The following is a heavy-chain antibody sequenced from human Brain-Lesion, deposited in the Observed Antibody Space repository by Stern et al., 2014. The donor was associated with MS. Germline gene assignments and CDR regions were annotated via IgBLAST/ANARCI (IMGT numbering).Heavy chain of an antibody. CDR3: ARGRVVPGFQYYATDV. CDR1: GGPISSGGYY. D-gene: IGHD2-2*01. Sequence: VQLVESGPGLVKPSQTLSLSCTVSGGPISSGGYYWSWIRQPAGKGLGWIGRIFHSGSTSFNPPLNSLVTISIATSQKQISLTRNPMPAADTAVYYCARGRVVPGFQYYATDVWGQGTTVIVSS. V-gene: IGHV4-61*02. J-gene: IGHJ6*02. CDR2: IFHSGST.